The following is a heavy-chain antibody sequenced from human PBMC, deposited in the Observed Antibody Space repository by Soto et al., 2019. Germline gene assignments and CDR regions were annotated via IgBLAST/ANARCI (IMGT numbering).Heavy chain of an antibody. V-gene: IGHV3-15*01. J-gene: IGHJ4*02. Sequence: PGGSLRLSCAASGFTFSDAWMSWVRQAPGKGLEWVVRIKSKGSGGKTDYPAPVKGRFTISRDDSKNTLYLQMNSLKTEDTAVYYCCWSASRNSYFDXWGRVTPVTASX. CDR2: IKSKGSGGKT. CDR3: CWSASRNSYFDX. D-gene: IGHD3-3*01. CDR1: GFTFSDAW.